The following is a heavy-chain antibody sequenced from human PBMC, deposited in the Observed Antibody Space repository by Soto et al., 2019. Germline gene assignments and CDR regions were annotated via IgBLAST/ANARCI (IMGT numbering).Heavy chain of an antibody. J-gene: IGHJ3*01. V-gene: IGHV4-39*01. Sequence: SETLSLTCTVSGDSISTSHYYWAWIRLPPGKGLEWIGSIYKSGSTYYNPSLKSRVTMSVDTSKNQFSLKLSSLTAADTAVYYCARPGYYDNSGYWRRHIDFWGQGPMVTVS. CDR1: GDSISTSHYY. D-gene: IGHD3-22*01. CDR2: IYKSGST. CDR3: ARPGYYDNSGYWRRHIDF.